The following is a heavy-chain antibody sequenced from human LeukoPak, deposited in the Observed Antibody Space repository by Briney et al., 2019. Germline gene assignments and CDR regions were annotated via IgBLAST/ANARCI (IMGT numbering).Heavy chain of an antibody. D-gene: IGHD6-13*01. J-gene: IGHJ4*02. CDR2: INGDGSTT. V-gene: IGHV3-74*01. CDR3: ARVHSSSWPSFDQ. CDR1: GFTLSGYW. Sequence: GGSLRLSCAASGFTLSGYWMHWVRQPPGKGLVWVSRINGDGSTTSYADFVKGRFTISRDNAKNTLYLQMNSLRAEDTAIYYCARVHSSSWPSFDQWGQGTLVTVSS.